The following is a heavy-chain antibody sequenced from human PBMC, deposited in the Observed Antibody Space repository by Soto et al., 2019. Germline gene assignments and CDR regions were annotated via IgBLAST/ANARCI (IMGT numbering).Heavy chain of an antibody. CDR1: GGSLTDHY. D-gene: IGHD2-21*01. V-gene: IGHV4-59*11. J-gene: IGHJ3*02. Sequence: QVQLQESGPGLVKPSETLSLTCTVAGGSLTDHYWNWFRQSPGRGLQWIGYVYYSGATSYNPSLTSRVTMTVDTSKNQFSLKVRSVTAADTAVYFCARGNDWKSSTFDIWGQGTMVSVSS. CDR3: ARGNDWKSSTFDI. CDR2: VYYSGAT.